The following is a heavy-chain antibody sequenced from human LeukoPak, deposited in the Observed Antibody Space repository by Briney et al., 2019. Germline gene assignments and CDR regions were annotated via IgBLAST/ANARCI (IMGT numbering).Heavy chain of an antibody. J-gene: IGHJ5*02. CDR2: ISAYNGNT. V-gene: IGHV1-18*01. D-gene: IGHD6-19*01. Sequence: ASVKVSCKASGYTFTRYGISWVRQAPGQGLEWMGWISAYNGNTNYAQKLQGRVTMTTDTSTSTAYMELRSLRSDDTAVYYCARGDGYSSGWSQGWFDPWGQGTLVTVSS. CDR3: ARGDGYSSGWSQGWFDP. CDR1: GYTFTRYG.